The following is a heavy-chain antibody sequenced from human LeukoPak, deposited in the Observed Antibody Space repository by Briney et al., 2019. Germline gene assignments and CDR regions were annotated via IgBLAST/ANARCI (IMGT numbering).Heavy chain of an antibody. Sequence: SQTLPLTCAINGDSVSSHISAWNWTTHSPSRGLEWLRRTYSRSMRYNTEAVSVTIPITINPDTSKYQYSLQLNSVTPEDTAVYYCARDWRFRGYVIYYFDYCGEGNLVTVSS. V-gene: IGHV6-1*01. D-gene: IGHD6-25*01. CDR3: ARDWRFRGYVIYYFDY. J-gene: IGHJ4*02. CDR2: TYSRSMRYN. CDR1: GDSVSSHISA.